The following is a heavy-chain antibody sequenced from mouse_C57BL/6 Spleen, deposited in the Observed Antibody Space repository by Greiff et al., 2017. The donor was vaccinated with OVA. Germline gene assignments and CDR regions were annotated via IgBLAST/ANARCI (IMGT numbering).Heavy chain of an antibody. J-gene: IGHJ1*03. CDR2: INPYNGGT. CDR1: GYTFTDYY. CDR3: ARRGWDEGSYWYFDV. V-gene: IGHV1-19*01. Sequence: VQLQQSGPVLVKPGASVKMSCKASGYTFTDYYMNWVKQSHGKSLEWIGVINPYNGGTSYNQKFKGKATLTVDKSSSTAYMELNSLTSEDSAVYYCARRGWDEGSYWYFDVWGTGTTVTVSS. D-gene: IGHD4-1*01.